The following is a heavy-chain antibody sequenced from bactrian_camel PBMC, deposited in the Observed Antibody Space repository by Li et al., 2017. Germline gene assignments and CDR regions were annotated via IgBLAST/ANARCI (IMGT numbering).Heavy chain of an antibody. CDR1: GTTNC. V-gene: IGHV3S25*01. J-gene: IGHJ4*01. CDR2: INSGGGST. CDR3: ARDVRKSEGVNPLAGHNYNN. D-gene: IGHD5*01. Sequence: QLVESGGGSVQAGGSLRLSCSASGTTNCIAWFRQAPGKGLEWVSAINSGGGSTYYADSVKGRFTISKANTVELQMNSLKPEDSGMYYCARDVRKSEGVNPLAGHNYNNWGQGTQVTVS.